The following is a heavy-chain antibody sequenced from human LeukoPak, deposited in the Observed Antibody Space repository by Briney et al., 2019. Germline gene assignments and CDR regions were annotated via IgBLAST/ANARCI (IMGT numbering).Heavy chain of an antibody. J-gene: IGHJ4*02. Sequence: SETLSLTCTVSGDPISSRSYYWDWIRQPPGGGLEWIGSIYYSGSTYYNPSLKSRVTISVDTSKNQFSLNLTSVTAADTAVYYCARIEYSSSCDYWGQGTLVTVSS. CDR3: ARIEYSSSCDY. CDR1: GDPISSRSYY. CDR2: IYYSGST. V-gene: IGHV4-39*07. D-gene: IGHD6-6*01.